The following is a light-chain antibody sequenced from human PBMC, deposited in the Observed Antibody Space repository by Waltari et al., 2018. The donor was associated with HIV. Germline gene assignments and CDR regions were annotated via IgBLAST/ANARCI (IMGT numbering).Light chain of an antibody. Sequence: QTVLTQEPSLTVWPGGPVTPTCASTTAAVTSGNYPNWFQQKPGHAPRALIYSTNKKHPWTPARFSGSLLRGKAALILSGVQPEDEAEYYCLLYYGGQGYVFGTGTKVTVL. J-gene: IGLJ1*01. CDR1: TAAVTSGNY. CDR2: STN. CDR3: LLYYGGQGYV. V-gene: IGLV7-43*01.